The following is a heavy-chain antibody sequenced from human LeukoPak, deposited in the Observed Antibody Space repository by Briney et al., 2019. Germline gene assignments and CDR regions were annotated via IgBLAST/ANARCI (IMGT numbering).Heavy chain of an antibody. CDR3: AKDRAIDTEPQFDP. V-gene: IGHV3-74*01. CDR2: INTDGSST. D-gene: IGHD1-26*01. Sequence: PGGSLRLSCAASGFTFSSYWMHWVRQAPGKGLVWVSRINTDGSSTSYADSVKGRFTISRDNSKNTLYLQMNSLRAEDTAVYYCAKDRAIDTEPQFDPWGQGTLVTVSS. J-gene: IGHJ5*02. CDR1: GFTFSSYW.